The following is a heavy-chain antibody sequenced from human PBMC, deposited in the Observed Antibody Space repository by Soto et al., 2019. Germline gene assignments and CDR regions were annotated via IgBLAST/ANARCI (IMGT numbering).Heavy chain of an antibody. V-gene: IGHV3-23*01. CDR1: GLNFRNYA. Sequence: GGSLRLSCAVSGLNFRNYAMNWVRQVPGKGLEWVSGIGGSGGTTYYADSVKGRFTISRDNSKNTLYLQMNSLRAEDTAIYYCEKAPIEVAGGYYFDYWGQGTLVTVYS. CDR3: EKAPIEVAGGYYFDY. CDR2: IGGSGGTT. J-gene: IGHJ4*02. D-gene: IGHD6-19*01.